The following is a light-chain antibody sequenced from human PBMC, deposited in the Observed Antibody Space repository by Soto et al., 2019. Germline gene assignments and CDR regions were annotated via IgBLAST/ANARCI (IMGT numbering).Light chain of an antibody. CDR2: DAF. J-gene: IGKJ3*01. V-gene: IGKV1-5*01. CDR3: QQYNSYPLT. Sequence: DIQMTQSPSTLPASIGDRVTITCRASQSISSWLAWYQQKPGKAPKLLIYDAFSLESGVPSRFSGSGSGTEFTLTISSLQPDDFATYYCQQYNSYPLTFGPGTKVDIK. CDR1: QSISSW.